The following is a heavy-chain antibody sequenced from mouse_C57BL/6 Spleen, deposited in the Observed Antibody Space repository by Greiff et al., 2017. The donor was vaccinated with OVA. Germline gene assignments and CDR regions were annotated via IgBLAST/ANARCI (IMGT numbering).Heavy chain of an antibody. J-gene: IGHJ2*01. Sequence: QVQLQQSGTELVKPGASVKLSCKASGYTFTSYWMHWVKQRPGQGLEWIGNINPSNGGTNYNEKFKSKATLTVDKSSSTAYMQLSSLTSEDSAVYYCARFHYDYDGYFDYWGQGTTLTVSS. CDR3: ARFHYDYDGYFDY. D-gene: IGHD2-4*01. V-gene: IGHV1-53*01. CDR2: INPSNGGT. CDR1: GYTFTSYW.